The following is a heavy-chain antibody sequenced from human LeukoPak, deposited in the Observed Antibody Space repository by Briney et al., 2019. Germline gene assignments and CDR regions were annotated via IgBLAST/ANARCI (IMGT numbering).Heavy chain of an antibody. J-gene: IGHJ4*02. CDR1: GGSISSYY. V-gene: IGHV4-59*08. D-gene: IGHD5-12*01. CDR2: IYNSKTT. CDR3: ARQGGYASPFDY. Sequence: SETLSLTCTVSGGSISSYYWSWIRQPPGKGLEWSGNIYNSKTTNYNPSLKSRVTISVDSSKKQFSLKLISVTAADTAVYYCARQGGYASPFDYSGQGTLVTVSS.